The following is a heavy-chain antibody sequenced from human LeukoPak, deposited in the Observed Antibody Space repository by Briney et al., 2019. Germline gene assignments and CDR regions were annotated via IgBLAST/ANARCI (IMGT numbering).Heavy chain of an antibody. CDR2: IYSGGST. J-gene: IGHJ6*02. V-gene: IGHV3-66*01. D-gene: IGHD4-11*01. Sequence: GGSLRLSCAASGFTVSSNYMSWVRQAPGKGLEWVSFIYSGGSTYYADSVKGRFTISRDNSKNTLYLQMNSLRAEDTAVYYCARDATVTYYYYYGMDVWGQGTAVTVSS. CDR1: GFTVSSNY. CDR3: ARDATVTYYYYYGMDV.